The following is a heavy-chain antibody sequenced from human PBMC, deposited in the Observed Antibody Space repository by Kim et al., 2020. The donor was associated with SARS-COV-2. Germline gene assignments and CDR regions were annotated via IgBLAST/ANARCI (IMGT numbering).Heavy chain of an antibody. D-gene: IGHD1-26*01. CDR1: GFTFSSYG. Sequence: GGSLRLSCAASGFTFSSYGMHWVRQAPGKGLEWVAVISYDGSNKYYADSVKGRFTISRDNSKNTLYLQMNSLRAEDTAVYYCAMGVGSLDDYWGQGTLVTVSS. CDR3: AMGVGSLDDY. J-gene: IGHJ4*02. CDR2: ISYDGSNK. V-gene: IGHV3-30*03.